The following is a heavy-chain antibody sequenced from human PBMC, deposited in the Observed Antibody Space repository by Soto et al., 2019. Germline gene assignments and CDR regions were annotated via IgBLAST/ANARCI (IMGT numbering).Heavy chain of an antibody. CDR2: INHSGST. CDR3: ARRPYSYGSSGFDY. V-gene: IGHV4-34*01. D-gene: IGHD5-18*01. Sequence: PSETLSLTCAVYGGSFSGYYWSWIRQPPGKGLEWIGEINHSGSTNYNPSLKSRVTISVDTSKNQFSLKLSSVTAADTAVYYCARRPYSYGSSGFDYWGQGTLVTVSS. CDR1: GGSFSGYY. J-gene: IGHJ4*02.